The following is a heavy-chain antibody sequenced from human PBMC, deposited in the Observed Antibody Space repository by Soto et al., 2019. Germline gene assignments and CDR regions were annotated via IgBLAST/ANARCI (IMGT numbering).Heavy chain of an antibody. V-gene: IGHV3-7*03. Sequence: PGGSLRLSCAGSGLTFRNDWLRWVRQAPGKGLEWVANINQDGSERYYVDSVRGRFTISRDNVENSLYLQLNSLRPEDTAVYYCAVYGYGVSAAAYWGQGTLVTVSS. CDR1: GLTFRNDW. CDR2: INQDGSER. D-gene: IGHD4-17*01. J-gene: IGHJ4*02. CDR3: AVYGYGVSAAAY.